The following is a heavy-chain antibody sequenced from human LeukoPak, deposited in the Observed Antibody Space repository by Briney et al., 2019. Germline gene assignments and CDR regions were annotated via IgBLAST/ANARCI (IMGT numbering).Heavy chain of an antibody. V-gene: IGHV1-46*01. CDR1: GYTFTRYF. CDR3: ARARAYSGYHPIDY. Sequence: ASVKVSCKASGYTFTRYFMHWVRQAPGQGLEWMGTINPNDGSTSYAQNFQGRVTMTRDTSTGTVYMELSSLRSEDTAVYFCARARAYSGYHPIDYWGQGTLVTVSS. D-gene: IGHD5-12*01. J-gene: IGHJ4*02. CDR2: INPNDGST.